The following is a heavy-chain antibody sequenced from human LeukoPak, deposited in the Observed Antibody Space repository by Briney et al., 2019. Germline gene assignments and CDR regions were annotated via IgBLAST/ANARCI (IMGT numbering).Heavy chain of an antibody. V-gene: IGHV3-30*04. CDR2: ISSDGSNK. CDR3: ARESKWELLGGYFDY. J-gene: IGHJ4*02. CDR1: GFTFSSYA. D-gene: IGHD1-26*01. Sequence: GRSLRLSCAASGFTFSSYAMHWVRQAPGKGLEWVAVISSDGSNKYYTDSVKGRFTISRDNSKNTLYLQMNSLRAEDTAVYYCARESKWELLGGYFDYWGQGTLVTVSS.